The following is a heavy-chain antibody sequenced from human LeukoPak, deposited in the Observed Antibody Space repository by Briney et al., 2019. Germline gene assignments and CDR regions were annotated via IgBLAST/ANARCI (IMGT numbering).Heavy chain of an antibody. J-gene: IGHJ4*02. V-gene: IGHV3-23*01. D-gene: IGHD6-6*01. Sequence: GGSLRLSCAASGFTFSGYAMSWVRQAPGKGLEWVSAISDDAGSTYHADSVKGRFTISRDNSKNTLYLQMNSLRADDTAVYYCAKRIEYSSPSAYFDFWGQGALVTVSS. CDR3: AKRIEYSSPSAYFDF. CDR2: ISDDAGST. CDR1: GFTFSGYA.